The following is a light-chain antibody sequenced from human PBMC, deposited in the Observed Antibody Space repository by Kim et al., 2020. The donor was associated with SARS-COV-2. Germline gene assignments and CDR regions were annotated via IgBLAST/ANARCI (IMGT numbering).Light chain of an antibody. CDR3: CSFETNYTVL. J-gene: IGLJ3*02. V-gene: IGLV2-23*01. Sequence: QSALTQSASVSGSPGQSITISCTGTTSDVGKYRFVSWYQQHPGKVPKLMIFEGTKRPSGVSNRFSGSKSGNTASLTISGLQAEDEADYYCCSFETNYTVLFGGGTKVTVL. CDR1: TSDVGKYRF. CDR2: EGT.